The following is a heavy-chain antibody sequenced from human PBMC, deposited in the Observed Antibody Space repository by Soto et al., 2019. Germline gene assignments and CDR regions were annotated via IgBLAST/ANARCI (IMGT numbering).Heavy chain of an antibody. D-gene: IGHD3-3*01. CDR1: GGSISSGGYY. CDR3: ARDRYYDFWSGYRYNWFDP. V-gene: IGHV4-31*03. CDR2: IYYSGST. J-gene: IGHJ5*02. Sequence: SEALSLTCTVSGGSISSGGYYWSWIRQHPGKGLEWIGYIYYSGSTYYNPSLKSRVTISVDTSKNQFSLKLSSVTAADTAVYYCARDRYYDFWSGYRYNWFDPWGQGTLVTVSS.